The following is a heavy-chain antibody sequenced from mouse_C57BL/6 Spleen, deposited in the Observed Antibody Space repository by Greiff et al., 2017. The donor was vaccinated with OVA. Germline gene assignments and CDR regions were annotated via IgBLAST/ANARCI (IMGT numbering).Heavy chain of an antibody. V-gene: IGHV5-6*01. D-gene: IGHD3-1*01. CDR2: ISSGGSYT. CDR1: GFTFSSYG. J-gene: IGHJ2*01. CDR3: ARHKTSGGFDY. Sequence: EVQLVESGGDLVKPGGSLKLSCAASGFTFSSYGMSWVRPTPDKRLEWVATISSGGSYTYYPDSVKGRFTISRDNAKNTLYLQMSSLKSEDTAMYYCARHKTSGGFDYWGQGTTLTVSS.